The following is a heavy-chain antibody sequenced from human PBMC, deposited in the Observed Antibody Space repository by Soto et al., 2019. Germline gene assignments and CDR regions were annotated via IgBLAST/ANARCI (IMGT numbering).Heavy chain of an antibody. Sequence: SVKVSCKASGGTFSSYAISWVRQAPGQGLEWMGGIIPIFGTANYAQKFQGRVTITADESTSTAYMELSSLRSEDTAVYYCARLVVVTATSYYYYGMDVWGQGTTVTVSS. CDR3: ARLVVVTATSYYYYGMDV. CDR1: GGTFSSYA. V-gene: IGHV1-69*13. CDR2: IIPIFGTA. J-gene: IGHJ6*02. D-gene: IGHD2-21*02.